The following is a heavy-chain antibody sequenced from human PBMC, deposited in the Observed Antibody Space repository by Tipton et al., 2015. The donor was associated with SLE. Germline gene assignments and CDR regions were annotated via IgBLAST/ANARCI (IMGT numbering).Heavy chain of an antibody. CDR1: GDSISSYY. D-gene: IGHD5-18*01. CDR2: IDYGGST. J-gene: IGHJ4*02. CDR3: ASLPGGYSYGSSLDY. Sequence: LRLSCTVSGDSISSYYWSWIRQPPGKGLEWIGSIDYGGSTNYNPSLKSRVTISVHTSKSQFSLKLSSVTAADTAVYYCASLPGGYSYGSSLDYWGQGTLVTVSS. V-gene: IGHV4-59*01.